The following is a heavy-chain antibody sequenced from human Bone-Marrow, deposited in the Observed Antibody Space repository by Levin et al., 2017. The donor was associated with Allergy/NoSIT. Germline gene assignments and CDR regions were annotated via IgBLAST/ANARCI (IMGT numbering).Heavy chain of an antibody. J-gene: IGHJ3*02. V-gene: IGHV3-7*01. CDR1: GFTFTSHW. Sequence: QPGGSLRLSCAASGFTFTSHWMTWLRRTPGKGLEWVAHIKHDGSERYYLDSVRGRFTISRDNAKNSVYLQMNSLGAEDTALYYCTRGGPRGCQDDSTSYCGAFDIWGQGTMVTVAS. D-gene: IGHD3-22*01. CDR2: IKHDGSER. CDR3: TRGGPRGCQDDSTSYCGAFDI.